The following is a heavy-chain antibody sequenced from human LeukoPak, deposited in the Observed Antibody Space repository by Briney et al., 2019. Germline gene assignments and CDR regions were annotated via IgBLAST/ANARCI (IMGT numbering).Heavy chain of an antibody. CDR2: IYHSGST. CDR3: ARRTHDGRSHHYFDY. J-gene: IGHJ4*02. CDR1: GYSISSGYY. V-gene: IGHV4-38-2*02. D-gene: IGHD2-15*01. Sequence: SETLSLTCTVSGYSISSGYYWGWIRQPPGKGLEWIGSIYHSGSTYYNPSLKSRVTISVDTSKNQFSLRVTSVTAADTAVYYCARRTHDGRSHHYFDYWGQGTLVTVSS.